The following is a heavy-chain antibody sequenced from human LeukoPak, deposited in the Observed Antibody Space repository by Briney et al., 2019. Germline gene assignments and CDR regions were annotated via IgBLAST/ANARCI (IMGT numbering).Heavy chain of an antibody. Sequence: GGSLRLSCAGSGFTVSSSYMSWVRQAPGRGLEWVSILYSGGSIFYADSVKGRFTISRDISKNMLHLQMNSLRADDTAVYYCARSSISSYYEDWGQETLVTVSS. CDR2: LYSGGSI. V-gene: IGHV3-66*01. CDR1: GFTVSSSY. CDR3: ARSSISSYYED. D-gene: IGHD1-26*01. J-gene: IGHJ4*02.